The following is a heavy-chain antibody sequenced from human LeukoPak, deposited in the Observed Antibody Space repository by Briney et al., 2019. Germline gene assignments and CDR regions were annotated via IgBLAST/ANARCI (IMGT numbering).Heavy chain of an antibody. D-gene: IGHD6-6*01. Sequence: GASVKVSCKASGYTFTSYGISWVRQAPGQGLEWVGWISAYNGNTNYAQKLQGRVTMTTDTSTSTAYMELRSLRSDDTAVYYCARGSRLKGSRYNWFDPWGQGTLVTVSS. CDR1: GYTFTSYG. J-gene: IGHJ5*02. CDR3: ARGSRLKGSRYNWFDP. CDR2: ISAYNGNT. V-gene: IGHV1-18*01.